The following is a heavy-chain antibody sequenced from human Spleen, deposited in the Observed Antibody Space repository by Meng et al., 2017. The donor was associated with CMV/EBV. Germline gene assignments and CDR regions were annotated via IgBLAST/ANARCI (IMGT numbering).Heavy chain of an antibody. CDR3: ARDLPIVVVPAAIGWGY. D-gene: IGHD2-2*02. CDR2: IAISGGRT. V-gene: IGHV3-23*01. Sequence: GESLKISCAASGVTLSSYAMTWVRQPPGKGLEWVSSIAISGGRTYYADSVKVRFTISRDNSKNTLYLQMNSLRAEDTAVYYCARDLPIVVVPAAIGWGYWGQGTLVTVSS. J-gene: IGHJ4*02. CDR1: GVTLSSYA.